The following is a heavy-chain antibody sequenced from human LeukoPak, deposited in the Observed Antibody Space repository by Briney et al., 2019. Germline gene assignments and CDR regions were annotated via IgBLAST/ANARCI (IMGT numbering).Heavy chain of an antibody. CDR3: ARYYYDSSGYYELFDY. V-gene: IGHV1-2*06. J-gene: IGHJ4*02. CDR2: INPNSGGT. CDR1: GYTFTVYY. D-gene: IGHD3-22*01. Sequence: ASVKVSCKASGYTFTVYYMHSVRQAPGQGLEWMGRINPNSGGTNYAQKFQGRVTMTRDTSISTAYMELSRLRSDDTAVYYCARYYYDSSGYYELFDYWGQGTLVTVSS.